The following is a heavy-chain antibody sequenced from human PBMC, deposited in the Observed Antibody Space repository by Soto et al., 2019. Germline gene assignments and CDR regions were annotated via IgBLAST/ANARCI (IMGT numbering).Heavy chain of an antibody. J-gene: IGHJ4*02. CDR3: ASSHITMVRGEPRKVPYYFDY. CDR1: GGSISSSSYY. CDR2: IYYSGST. V-gene: IGHV4-39*01. D-gene: IGHD3-10*01. Sequence: SETLSLTCTVSGGSISSSSYYWGWIRQPPGKGLEWIGSIYYSGSTYYNPSLKSRVTISVDTSKNQFSLKLSSVTAADTAVYYCASSHITMVRGEPRKVPYYFDYWGQGTLVTVSS.